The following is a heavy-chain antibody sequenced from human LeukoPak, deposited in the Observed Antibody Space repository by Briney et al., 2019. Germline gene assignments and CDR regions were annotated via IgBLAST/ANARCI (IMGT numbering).Heavy chain of an antibody. CDR2: ITPFNGNT. V-gene: IGHV1-45*02. J-gene: IGHJ4*02. CDR1: GYTFTYRY. D-gene: IGHD4-17*01. CDR3: ASQYGDYFSGYFDY. Sequence: SSVKVSCKASGYTFTYRYLHLVRQAPAQALELMGWITPFNGNTNYAQKFQDRVTITRDRSMSTAYMELSSLRSEDTAMYYCASQYGDYFSGYFDYWGQGTLVTVSS.